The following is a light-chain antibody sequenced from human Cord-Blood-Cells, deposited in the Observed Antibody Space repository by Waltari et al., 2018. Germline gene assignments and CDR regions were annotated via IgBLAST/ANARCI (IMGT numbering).Light chain of an antibody. CDR1: SSAVGSYNL. CDR3: CSYAGSSTYV. V-gene: IGLV2-23*01. J-gene: IGLJ1*01. Sequence: QSALTQPASVSGSPGQSITLSCTGTSSAVGSYNLVSWYQQHPGKAPKLMIYEGSKRTSGVSNSFSGSKFGNTASRTISGLQAEDEADYSCCSYAGSSTYVFGTGTNVTVL. CDR2: EGS.